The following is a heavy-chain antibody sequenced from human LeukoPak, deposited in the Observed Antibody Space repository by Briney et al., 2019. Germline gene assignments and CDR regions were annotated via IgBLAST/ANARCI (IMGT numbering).Heavy chain of an antibody. J-gene: IGHJ6*03. CDR3: ARILANDYGIYYMDV. Sequence: GGSLRLSCAASGFTFSSYSMNWVRQAPGKGLEWVSSISSSSSCIYYADSVKGRFTISRDNAKNSLYLQMNSLRAEDTAVYYCARILANDYGIYYMDVWGKGTTVTVSS. V-gene: IGHV3-21*01. CDR2: ISSSSSCI. D-gene: IGHD4-17*01. CDR1: GFTFSSYS.